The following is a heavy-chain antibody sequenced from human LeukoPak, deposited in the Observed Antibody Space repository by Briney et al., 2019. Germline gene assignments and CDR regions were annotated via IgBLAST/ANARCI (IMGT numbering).Heavy chain of an antibody. CDR2: INWNGGST. CDR1: GFTFSSYS. D-gene: IGHD6-13*01. J-gene: IGHJ3*02. V-gene: IGHV3-20*04. CDR3: AREAGSSWYLSAFDI. Sequence: GGSQRLSCAASGFTFSSYSMNWVRQAPGKGLEWVSGINWNGGSTGYADSVKGRFTISRDNAKNSLYLQMNSLRAEDTALYYCAREAGSSWYLSAFDIWGQGTMVTVSS.